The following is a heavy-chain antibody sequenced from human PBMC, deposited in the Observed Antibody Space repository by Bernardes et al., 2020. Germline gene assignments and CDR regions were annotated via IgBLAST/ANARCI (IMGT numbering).Heavy chain of an antibody. J-gene: IGHJ3*02. CDR3: ARDYYGSGSHDAFDI. V-gene: IGHV3-21*01. Sequence: GGSLRLSCAASGFTFRSYSLNWVRQAPGPGLAWVSSLSRSSRYLFYADSVKGRFTISRDNAKNSLYLQMNSLRAEDTAVYYCARDYYGSGSHDAFDIWGQGTKVIGSA. CDR2: LSRSSRYL. D-gene: IGHD3-10*01. CDR1: GFTFRSYS.